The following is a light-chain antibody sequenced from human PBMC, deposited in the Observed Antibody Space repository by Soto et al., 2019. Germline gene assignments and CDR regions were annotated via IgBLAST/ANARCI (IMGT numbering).Light chain of an antibody. CDR2: EVT. Sequence: QSALTQPASVSGSPGQSITISCTGTSGDIGSYNRVSWYQQHPGKAPKLIIYEVTDRPSGVSNRFSGSKSGNTASLTISGLQAEDEAEYYCSSYTNINTRACVFGPGTQLTVL. CDR1: SGDIGSYNR. CDR3: SSYTNINTRACV. V-gene: IGLV2-14*01. J-gene: IGLJ1*01.